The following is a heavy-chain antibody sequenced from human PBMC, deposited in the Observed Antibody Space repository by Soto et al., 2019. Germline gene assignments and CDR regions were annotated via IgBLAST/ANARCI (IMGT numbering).Heavy chain of an antibody. V-gene: IGHV4-4*07. CDR3: ARVRADCSGGACYLSTYWFDA. J-gene: IGHJ5*02. CDR1: GVSIRSYY. D-gene: IGHD2-8*02. Sequence: AETLSLTCSVSGVSIRSYYWSWIRQPAGKGLEWIGRIYSSDSTNSNPSLKSRVTISVDTSKIQISLNLNSVTAADTPVYYRARVRADCSGGACYLSTYWFDAWGQGPMVT. CDR2: IYSSDST.